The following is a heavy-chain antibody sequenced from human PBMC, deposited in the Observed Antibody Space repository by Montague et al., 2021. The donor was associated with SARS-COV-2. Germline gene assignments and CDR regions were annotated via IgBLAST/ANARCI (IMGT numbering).Heavy chain of an antibody. D-gene: IGHD3-9*01. Sequence: SLRLSCAASGFTFSSYGMTWVRQAPGKGLEWVSTISDSGGSTYYADSVKGWFTISRDNSKNTLYLQMNSLRAEDTAVYYCANRGVRYFDAQGVWYYFDYWGQGTLVTVSS. J-gene: IGHJ4*02. CDR2: ISDSGGST. V-gene: IGHV3-23*01. CDR3: ANRGVRYFDAQGVWYYFDY. CDR1: GFTFSSYG.